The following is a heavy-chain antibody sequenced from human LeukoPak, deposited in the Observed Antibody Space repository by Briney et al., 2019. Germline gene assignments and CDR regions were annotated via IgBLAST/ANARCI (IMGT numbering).Heavy chain of an antibody. CDR1: GGSFSGYY. J-gene: IGHJ6*02. Sequence: SETLSLTCAVFGGSFSGYYWSWIRQSPEKGLEWIGEMSHTGATNYNPSLKSRVTVSVDTSKKQFSLNLRSVTAADTAVYYCARGLHYNILTGGMDVWGQGTTVTVSS. CDR2: MSHTGAT. CDR3: ARGLHYNILTGGMDV. D-gene: IGHD3-9*01. V-gene: IGHV4-34*01.